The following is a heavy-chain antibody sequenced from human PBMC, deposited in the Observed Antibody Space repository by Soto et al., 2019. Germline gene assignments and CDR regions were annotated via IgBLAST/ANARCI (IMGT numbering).Heavy chain of an antibody. CDR1: GGSISSYY. J-gene: IGHJ4*02. CDR3: ARSRNYDYIWGSYREYYFDY. D-gene: IGHD3-16*02. CDR2: IYYSGST. Sequence: SETLSLTCTVSGGSISSYYWSWIRQPPGKGLEWIGYIYYSGSTNYNPSLKSRVTISVDTSKNQFSLKLSSVTAADTAVYYCARSRNYDYIWGSYREYYFDYWGQGTLVTVSS. V-gene: IGHV4-59*01.